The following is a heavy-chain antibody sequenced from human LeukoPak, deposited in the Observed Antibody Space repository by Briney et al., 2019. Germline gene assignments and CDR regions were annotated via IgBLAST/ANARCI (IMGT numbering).Heavy chain of an antibody. D-gene: IGHD4-11*01. CDR2: ISVSGGDT. CDR3: AIKQFYFEN. CDR1: GFAFSNYG. V-gene: IGHV3-23*01. J-gene: IGHJ4*02. Sequence: GGSLRLSCAASGFAFSNYGASWVRQATGKGLEWVSSISVSGGDTYYADSVKGRFTVSRDNSKNTLYLQMNSLRADDTAVYYCAIKQFYFENWGQGTLVTVPS.